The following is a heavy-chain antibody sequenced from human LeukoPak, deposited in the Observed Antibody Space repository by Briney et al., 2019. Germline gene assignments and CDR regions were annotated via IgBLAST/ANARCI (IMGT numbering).Heavy chain of an antibody. Sequence: GGSLRLSCAASGFTFSSHIMHWVRQAPGKGLEWVAVIEPGGTTKYHADSVKGRFTISRDNSKNSLHLQLDSLRSEDTALYYCVRQSTGLDYWGQGTLVTVSS. V-gene: IGHV3-30-3*01. J-gene: IGHJ4*02. CDR2: IEPGGTTK. CDR1: GFTFSSHI. CDR3: VRQSTGLDY. D-gene: IGHD5/OR15-5a*01.